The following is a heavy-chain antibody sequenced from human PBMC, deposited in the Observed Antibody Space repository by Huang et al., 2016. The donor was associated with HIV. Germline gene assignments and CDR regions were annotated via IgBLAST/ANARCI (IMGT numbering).Heavy chain of an antibody. Sequence: QAQLTQSGPEVKKPGASVKVSCKPSGYRFTDYGITWVRQAPGEGPEVGVWSGAVNGDTERGRMLQGRGTLTTDTSTSMAYMEVRSLRFDDTALYFCARGPKYQRISYYRQRRGIDVWGQGTMVSVSS. D-gene: IGHD3-3*02. CDR2: SGAVNGDT. V-gene: IGHV1-18*01. CDR3: ARGPKYQRISYYRQRRGIDV. J-gene: IGHJ3*01. CDR1: GYRFTDYG.